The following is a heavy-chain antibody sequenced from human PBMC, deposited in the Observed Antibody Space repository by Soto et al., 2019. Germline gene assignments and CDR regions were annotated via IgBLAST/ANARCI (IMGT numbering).Heavy chain of an antibody. Sequence: QVQLVQSGAEVKKPGASVKVSCKASGYTFTSYAMHWVRQAPGQRLEWMGWINAGNGNTKYSQKFQGRVTITRDTSASTAYMELSSLRSEDTAVYYCARVDFWSGYPLQGGFDYWGQGTLVTVSS. CDR2: INAGNGNT. CDR3: ARVDFWSGYPLQGGFDY. V-gene: IGHV1-3*01. J-gene: IGHJ4*02. CDR1: GYTFTSYA. D-gene: IGHD3-3*01.